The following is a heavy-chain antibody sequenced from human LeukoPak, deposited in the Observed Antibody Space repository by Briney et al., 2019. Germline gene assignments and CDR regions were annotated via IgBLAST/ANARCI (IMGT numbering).Heavy chain of an antibody. Sequence: GESLKISCKGSGYSFTNYWIGWVRPMPGKGLEWMGIIYPGDSDTKYSPSFQGQVTISADKSISTAYLQWSSLKASDTAMYYCARQNYDFWSGYYDFDYWGQGALVTVSS. V-gene: IGHV5-51*01. CDR2: IYPGDSDT. J-gene: IGHJ4*02. CDR1: GYSFTNYW. CDR3: ARQNYDFWSGYYDFDY. D-gene: IGHD3-3*01.